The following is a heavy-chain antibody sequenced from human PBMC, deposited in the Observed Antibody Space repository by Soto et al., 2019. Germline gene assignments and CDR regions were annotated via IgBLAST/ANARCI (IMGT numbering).Heavy chain of an antibody. V-gene: IGHV4-59*01. Sequence: QVQLQESGPGLVKPSETLSLTCTVSGGSMSSYYWSWIRQPPGKGLEWIGYIHYSGSTKYNPSLESRVTISVDTSKNQFSLKLNSVTAADTALYSCARGGPQLGAPFDYWGQGILVTVSS. J-gene: IGHJ4*02. CDR2: IHYSGST. D-gene: IGHD7-27*01. CDR3: ARGGPQLGAPFDY. CDR1: GGSMSSYY.